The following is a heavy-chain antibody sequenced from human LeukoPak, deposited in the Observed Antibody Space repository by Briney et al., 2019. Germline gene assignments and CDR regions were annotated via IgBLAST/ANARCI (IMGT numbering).Heavy chain of an antibody. D-gene: IGHD3-22*01. J-gene: IGHJ3*02. CDR1: DDSFSSHY. V-gene: IGHV4-59*11. CDR3: ASLTYYESGGYWPDAFDI. Sequence: PSETLSLTCAVSDDSFSSHYWTWIRQPPGKGLEWIGYLHDSGSTNYNPSLKSRVTISVDTSKNQFSLKLSSVTAADTAVYYCASLTYYESGGYWPDAFDIWGQGTMVTVS. CDR2: LHDSGST.